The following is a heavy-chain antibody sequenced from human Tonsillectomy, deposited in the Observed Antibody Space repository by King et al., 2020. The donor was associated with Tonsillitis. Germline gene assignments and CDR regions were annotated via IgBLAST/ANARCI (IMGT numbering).Heavy chain of an antibody. CDR1: GYTFIAYY. V-gene: IGHV1-2*02. J-gene: IGHJ4*02. CDR2: IDPNTGDT. Sequence: VQLVESGAEVKQPGASVKVSCKSSGYTFIAYYLQWVRQAPGQGLEWMGWIDPNTGDTRSAQKFQGRVTLTRDTSMSTAYMELHSLTSDDTALYFCARERSSHVDSWGRGTLVTVAA. CDR3: ARERSSHVDS.